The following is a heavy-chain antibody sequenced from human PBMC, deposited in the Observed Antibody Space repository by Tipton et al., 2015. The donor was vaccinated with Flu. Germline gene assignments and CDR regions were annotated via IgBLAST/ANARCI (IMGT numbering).Heavy chain of an antibody. CDR1: GYTLTSYP. V-gene: IGHV1-18*04. D-gene: IGHD2-2*01. CDR3: ARPGGPAAINPFSYFDY. Sequence: QSGAEVKKPGASVKVSCKASGYTLTSYPISWVRQAPGQGLEWMGWISAYSDTTNYAQKFQGRVTMTTDTSTSTAYMELRSLRSDDTAVYYCARPGGPAAINPFSYFDYWGQGTLVTVSS. CDR2: ISAYSDTT. J-gene: IGHJ4*02.